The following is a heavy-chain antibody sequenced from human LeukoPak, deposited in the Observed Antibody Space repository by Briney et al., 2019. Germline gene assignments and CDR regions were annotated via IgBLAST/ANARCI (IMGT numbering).Heavy chain of an antibody. V-gene: IGHV4-39*07. D-gene: IGHD3-22*01. CDR1: GGSISRSGYY. CDR3: ARGVLYYYDSSGYPYYFDY. J-gene: IGHJ4*02. CDR2: IYYSGST. Sequence: SETLSLTCTVSGGSISRSGYYWGWIRQPPGKGLEWIGSIYYSGSTYYNPSLKSRVTISVDTSKNQFSLKLSSVTAADTAVYYCARGVLYYYDSSGYPYYFDYWGQGTLVTVSS.